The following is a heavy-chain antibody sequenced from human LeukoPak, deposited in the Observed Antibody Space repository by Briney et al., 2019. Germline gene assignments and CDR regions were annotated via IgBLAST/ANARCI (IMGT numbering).Heavy chain of an antibody. CDR1: GGTFNSYA. V-gene: IGHV1-69*13. D-gene: IGHD3-22*01. CDR3: AREFAYDSSGYYYYY. Sequence: SVKVSCKASGGTFNSYAISWVRQAPGQGLEWMGGIIPIFGTANYAQKFQGRVTITADESTSTAYMELSSLRSEDTAVYYCAREFAYDSSGYYYYYWGQGTLVTVSS. CDR2: IIPIFGTA. J-gene: IGHJ4*02.